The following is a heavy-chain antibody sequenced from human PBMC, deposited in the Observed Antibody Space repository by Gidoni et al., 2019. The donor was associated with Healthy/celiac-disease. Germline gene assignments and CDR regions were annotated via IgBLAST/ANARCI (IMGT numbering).Heavy chain of an antibody. D-gene: IGHD4-17*01. V-gene: IGHV4-30-4*01. Sequence: QVQLQESGPGLVKPSQTLSLTCTVSGGSISSGDYYWSWIRQPPGKGLEWIGYIYYRGSTYYNPSLKSRVTISVDTSKNQFSLKLSSVTAADTAVYYCARALGGDYVYFDYWGQGTLVTVSS. J-gene: IGHJ4*02. CDR3: ARALGGDYVYFDY. CDR1: GGSISSGDYY. CDR2: IYYRGST.